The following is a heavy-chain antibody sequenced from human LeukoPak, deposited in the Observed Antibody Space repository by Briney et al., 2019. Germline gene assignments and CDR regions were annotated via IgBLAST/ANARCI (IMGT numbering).Heavy chain of an antibody. CDR3: ARALHDSSGYYFDY. J-gene: IGHJ4*02. V-gene: IGHV3-30*02. CDR1: GFTFSSYG. D-gene: IGHD3-22*01. CDR2: IRYDGSNK. Sequence: GGSLRLSCAASGFTFSSYGMHWVRQAPGKGLEWVAFIRYDGSNKYYADSVKGRFTISRDSAKDSLFLQMNSLRAEDTAVYYCARALHDSSGYYFDYWGQGTLVTVSS.